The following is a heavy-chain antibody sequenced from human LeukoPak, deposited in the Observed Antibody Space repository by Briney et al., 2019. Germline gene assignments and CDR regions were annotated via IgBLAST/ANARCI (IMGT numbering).Heavy chain of an antibody. V-gene: IGHV4-59*01. Sequence: PSETLSLTCAVYGGSFSGYYWSWIRQPPGKGLEWIGYIYYSGTTNYNPSLRSRVTISVDTSKNQFSLKLSSVTAADTAVYYCARVYRTSFGVEFFDYWGQGTLVTVSS. CDR2: IYYSGTT. J-gene: IGHJ4*02. CDR3: ARVYRTSFGVEFFDY. CDR1: GGSFSGYY. D-gene: IGHD3-3*01.